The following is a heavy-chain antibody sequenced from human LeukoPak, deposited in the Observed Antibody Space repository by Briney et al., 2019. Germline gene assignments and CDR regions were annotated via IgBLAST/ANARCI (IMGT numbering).Heavy chain of an antibody. CDR1: GGSFSGYY. D-gene: IGHD3-22*01. V-gene: IGHV4-34*01. CDR3: ARTYYYDSSGYYRDDY. Sequence: SSETLSLTCAVYGGSFSGYYRSWIRQPPGKGLEWIGEINHSGSTNYNPSLKSRVTISVDTSKNQFSLKLSSVTAADTAVYYCARTYYYDSSGYYRDDYWGQGTLVTVSS. CDR2: INHSGST. J-gene: IGHJ4*02.